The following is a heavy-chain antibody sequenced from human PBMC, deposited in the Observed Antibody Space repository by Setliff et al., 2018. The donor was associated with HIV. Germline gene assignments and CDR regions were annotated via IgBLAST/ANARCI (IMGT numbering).Heavy chain of an antibody. Sequence: GESLKISCKGSGYDFSSYFIGWVRQMPGKGLEWMGIIYPGDSDTRYSPSFQGQVTISADKSISTAYLQWNSLKVSDTAMYYCTRRLSGRTFWYFDLWGRGTPVTAPQ. CDR1: GYDFSSYF. CDR2: IYPGDSDT. V-gene: IGHV5-51*01. CDR3: TRRLSGRTFWYFDL. J-gene: IGHJ2*01. D-gene: IGHD1-26*01.